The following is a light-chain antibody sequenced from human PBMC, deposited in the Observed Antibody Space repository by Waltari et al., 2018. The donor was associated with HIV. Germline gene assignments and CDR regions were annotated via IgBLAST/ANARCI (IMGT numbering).Light chain of an antibody. J-gene: IGLJ2*01. CDR3: SSYAGSNKLV. CDR2: EVT. CDR1: SSDDGGYNY. Sequence: QSALTQPPSASGSPGPSVTIPCTGTSSDDGGYNYVSWYQQHPGNAPKLIIYEVTERPSGVPDRFSGSKSGNTASLTVSGLQAEDEADYYCSSYAGSNKLVFGGGTKLTVV. V-gene: IGLV2-8*01.